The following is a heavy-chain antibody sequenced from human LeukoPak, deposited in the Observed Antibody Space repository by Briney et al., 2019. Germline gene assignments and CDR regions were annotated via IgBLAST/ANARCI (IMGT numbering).Heavy chain of an antibody. Sequence: PGGSLRRSCAASGFTFSSYSMNWVRQAPGKGLEWVSYISSSSSTIYYADSVKGRFTISRDNAKNSLYLQMNSLRAEDTAVYYCARGDGSGYDSGLVGGYWGPGTLVTVSS. J-gene: IGHJ4*02. V-gene: IGHV3-48*01. CDR1: GFTFSSYS. CDR3: ARGDGSGYDSGLVGGY. CDR2: ISSSSSTI. D-gene: IGHD5-12*01.